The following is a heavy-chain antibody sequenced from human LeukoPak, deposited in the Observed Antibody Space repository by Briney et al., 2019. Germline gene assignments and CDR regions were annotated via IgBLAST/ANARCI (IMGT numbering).Heavy chain of an antibody. Sequence: GGSLGLSCAASGFTFSSYWMHWVRQAPGKGLVWVSRISTDGSSTNSADSVKGRFTISRDNAKNTLYLQMNSLRAEDTAVYYCVREYSSSSGRAFDIWGQGTMVTVSP. CDR2: ISTDGSST. D-gene: IGHD6-6*01. V-gene: IGHV3-74*01. J-gene: IGHJ3*02. CDR3: VREYSSSSGRAFDI. CDR1: GFTFSSYW.